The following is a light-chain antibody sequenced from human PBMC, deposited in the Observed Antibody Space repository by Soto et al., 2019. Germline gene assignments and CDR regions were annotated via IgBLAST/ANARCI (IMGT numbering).Light chain of an antibody. CDR3: KSYTSASTYV. V-gene: IGLV2-14*03. Sequence: QSALTQPASVSGSPGQSITISCTGTGSDIGSYNYVSWYQHHPGKVPKFIIYDVTNRPSGVSDRFSGSKSGNTASLTISGLQAEDEADYYCKSYTSASTYVFGTGTKVTVL. J-gene: IGLJ1*01. CDR2: DVT. CDR1: GSDIGSYNY.